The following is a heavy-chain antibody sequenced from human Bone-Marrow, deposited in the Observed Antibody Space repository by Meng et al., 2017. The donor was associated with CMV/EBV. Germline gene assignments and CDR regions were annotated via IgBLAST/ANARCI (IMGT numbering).Heavy chain of an antibody. CDR1: GTFTGYY. CDR2: ISHSGST. Sequence: GTFTGYYWSWIRQSPGKGLEWIGDISHSGSTNYNPSLKSRVTISLITSRIQFSLKLGSVTAADTGVFYCARGQPNYNFWSGYYYFDLWGQGTLVTVSS. CDR3: ARGQPNYNFWSGYYYFDL. J-gene: IGHJ4*02. V-gene: IGHV4-34*01. D-gene: IGHD3-3*01.